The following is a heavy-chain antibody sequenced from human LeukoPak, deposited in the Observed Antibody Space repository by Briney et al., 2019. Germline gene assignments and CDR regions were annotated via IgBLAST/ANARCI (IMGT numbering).Heavy chain of an antibody. D-gene: IGHD1-26*01. J-gene: IGHJ4*02. CDR2: ISSSGSTI. CDR1: GFTFSSYE. Sequence: GGSLRLSCAASGFTFSSYEMNWVRQAPGKGLEWVSYISSSGSTIYYADSVKGRFTISRDNAKNSLYLQMNSLIAEDTAVYYCAKRSYSGSSWGQGTLVTVSS. V-gene: IGHV3-48*03. CDR3: AKRSYSGSS.